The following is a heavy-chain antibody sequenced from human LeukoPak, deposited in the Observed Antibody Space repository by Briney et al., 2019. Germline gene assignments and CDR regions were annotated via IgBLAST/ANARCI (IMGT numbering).Heavy chain of an antibody. CDR3: ARDLTAATYYYDSSGYLKY. D-gene: IGHD3-22*01. CDR1: GFTFSDYY. CDR2: ISSSGSTI. Sequence: GGSLRLSCAASGFTFSDYYMSWIRQAPGKGLEWVSYISSSGSTIYYADSVKGRFTISRDNAKNSLYLQMNSLRAEDTAVYYCARDLTAATYYYDSSGYLKYWGQGTLVTVSS. V-gene: IGHV3-11*01. J-gene: IGHJ4*02.